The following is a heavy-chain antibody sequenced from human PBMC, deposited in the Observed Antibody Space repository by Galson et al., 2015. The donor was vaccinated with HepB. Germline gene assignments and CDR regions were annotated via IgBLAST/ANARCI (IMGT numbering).Heavy chain of an antibody. J-gene: IGHJ5*02. CDR2: ISGSGGST. V-gene: IGHV3-23*01. CDR1: GFTFSSYA. D-gene: IGHD2-15*01. CDR3: AKDGSPSPVGTGFDP. Sequence: SLRLSCAASGFTFSSYAMSWVRQAPGKGLEWVSAISGSGGSTYYADSVKGRFTISRDNSKNTLYLQINSLRAEDTAVYYCAKDGSPSPVGTGFDPWGQGTLVTVSS.